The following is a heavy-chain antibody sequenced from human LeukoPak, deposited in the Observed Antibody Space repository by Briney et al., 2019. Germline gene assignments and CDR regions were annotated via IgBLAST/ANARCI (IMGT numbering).Heavy chain of an antibody. D-gene: IGHD5-24*01. J-gene: IGHJ4*02. CDR1: GGSISSSNW. Sequence: SETLSLTCAVSGGSISSSNWWSWVRPPPGKGLEWIGEIYHSGSTNYNPSLKSRVTISVDKSKNQFSLKLSSVTAADTAVYYCARVYVEMATIRNFDYWGQGTLVTVAS. V-gene: IGHV4-4*02. CDR2: IYHSGST. CDR3: ARVYVEMATIRNFDY.